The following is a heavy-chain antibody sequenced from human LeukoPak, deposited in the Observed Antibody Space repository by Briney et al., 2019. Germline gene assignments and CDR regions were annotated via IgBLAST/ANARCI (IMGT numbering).Heavy chain of an antibody. V-gene: IGHV4-59*08. J-gene: IGHJ3*02. CDR1: GGSISYYY. D-gene: IGHD2-2*01. CDR2: IYYSGTT. CDR3: ASGRLGLCSRTNCYDDDFDI. Sequence: SETLSLTCTVSGGSISYYYWSWIRQSPGKGPEWIGYIYYSGTTNYNPSLKSRVTISVDTSKNQFSLKLSSVTAPDTAVYYCASGRLGLCSRTNCYDDDFDIWGQGTMVTVSS.